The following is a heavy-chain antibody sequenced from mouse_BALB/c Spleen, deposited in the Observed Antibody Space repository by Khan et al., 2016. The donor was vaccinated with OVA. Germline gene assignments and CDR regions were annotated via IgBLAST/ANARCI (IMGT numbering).Heavy chain of an antibody. CDR2: ISSGGHYT. Sequence: EVQLVESGGDLVKPGGSLKLSCAASGFTFSTYGMSWVRQTPDKRLEWVATISSGGHYTYYPDSVKGRFTISRDNAKHSLYLQMTSLKSEDTAIYYCARLAYYYNSEGFAYWGQGTLVTVSA. CDR1: GFTFSTYG. J-gene: IGHJ3*01. D-gene: IGHD1-1*01. V-gene: IGHV5-6*01. CDR3: ARLAYYYNSEGFAY.